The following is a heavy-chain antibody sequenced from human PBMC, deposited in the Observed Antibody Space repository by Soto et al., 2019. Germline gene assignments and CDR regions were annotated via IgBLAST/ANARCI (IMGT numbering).Heavy chain of an antibody. D-gene: IGHD2-21*02. J-gene: IGHJ4*02. CDR1: GGSISSSSYY. Sequence: SETLSLTCTVSGGSISSSSYYWGWIRQPPGKGLEWIGSIYYSGSTYYNPSLKSRVTISVDTSKNQFSLKLSSVTAADTAVYYCARSSGDFGGSYYFDYWGQGTLVTVSS. CDR2: IYYSGST. V-gene: IGHV4-39*01. CDR3: ARSSGDFGGSYYFDY.